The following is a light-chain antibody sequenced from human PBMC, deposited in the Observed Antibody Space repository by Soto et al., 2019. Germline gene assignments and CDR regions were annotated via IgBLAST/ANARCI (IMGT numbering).Light chain of an antibody. V-gene: IGLV2-14*01. J-gene: IGLJ1*01. CDR1: GGDIGAYNY. CDR2: GVT. CDR3: SSFTTTYFYV. Sequence: QSALTQPASVSGSLGQSITLSCTGSGGDIGAYNYVSWYQQLPGKVPKLIIYGVTHRPSGVSSRFSASKSAYTASLTISALQAEDEADYYCSSFTTTYFYVFGPGTKVTVL.